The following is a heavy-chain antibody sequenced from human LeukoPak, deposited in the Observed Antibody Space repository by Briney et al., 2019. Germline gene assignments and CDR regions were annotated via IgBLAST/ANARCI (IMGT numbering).Heavy chain of an antibody. V-gene: IGHV1-2*04. Sequence: GASVKVSCKASGYTFTGYYMHWVRQAPGQGLEWMGWINPNSGGTNYAQKFQGWVTMTRDTSISTAYMELSRLRSDDTAVYYCARESEDTAMVGFDYWGQGTLVTVSS. CDR3: ARESEDTAMVGFDY. J-gene: IGHJ4*02. D-gene: IGHD5-18*01. CDR2: INPNSGGT. CDR1: GYTFTGYY.